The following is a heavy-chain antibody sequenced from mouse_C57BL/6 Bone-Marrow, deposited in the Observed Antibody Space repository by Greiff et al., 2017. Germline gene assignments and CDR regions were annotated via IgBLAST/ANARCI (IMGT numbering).Heavy chain of an antibody. V-gene: IGHV1-59*01. J-gene: IGHJ1*03. D-gene: IGHD1-1*01. CDR3: AGTTVVASNWYFDV. CDR2: IDPSDSYT. CDR1: GYTFTSYW. Sequence: QVQLQQPGAELVRPGTSVKLSCKASGYTFTSYWMHWVKQRPGQGLEWIGVIDPSDSYTNNNQKFKGKATLTVDTSSSTAYMQLSSLTSEDSAVYYCAGTTVVASNWYFDVWGTGTTVTVSS.